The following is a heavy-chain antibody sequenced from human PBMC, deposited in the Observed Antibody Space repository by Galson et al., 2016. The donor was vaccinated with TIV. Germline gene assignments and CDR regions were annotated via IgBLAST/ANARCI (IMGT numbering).Heavy chain of an antibody. CDR2: IIPVLGII. CDR3: ARGAQGGDAWGFDY. CDR1: GGTFRSPA. D-gene: IGHD2-21*02. Sequence: SVKVSCKASGGTFRSPAINWVRQAPGQGLEWMGWIIPVLGIINYAQKVQGRLTITADKVTTTTTMELSSLRSEDTAVYYCARGAQGGDAWGFDYWGQGTLVTVSS. J-gene: IGHJ4*02. V-gene: IGHV1-69*10.